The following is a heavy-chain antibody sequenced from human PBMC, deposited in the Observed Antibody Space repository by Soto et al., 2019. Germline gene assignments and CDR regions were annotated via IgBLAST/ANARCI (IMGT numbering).Heavy chain of an antibody. CDR2: ISSSSSNR. V-gene: IGHV3-21*01. D-gene: IGHD3-16*01. Sequence: VGSLRLSCAASGFTFSRYGMNWVRQAPGKGLEWVSSISSSSSNRYYADSVKGRFTISRDNAKNSLYLQMNSLRAEDTAVYYCARDYRGEAYWGQGTLVTVSS. CDR3: ARDYRGEAY. J-gene: IGHJ4*02. CDR1: GFTFSRYG.